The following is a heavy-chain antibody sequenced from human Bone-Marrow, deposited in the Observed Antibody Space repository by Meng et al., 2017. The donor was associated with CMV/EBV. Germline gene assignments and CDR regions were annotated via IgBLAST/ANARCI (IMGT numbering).Heavy chain of an antibody. CDR3: ARVTGGEYYYHGMDV. CDR2: IYYSGST. D-gene: IGHD2-8*02. Sequence: SETLSLTCTVSGGSISSSSYYWGWIRQPPGKGLEWIGSIYYSGSTYYNPSLKSRVTISVDTSKNQFSLKLSSVTAADTAVYYCARVTGGEYYYHGMDVWAQGPTVTCSS. CDR1: GGSISSSSYY. J-gene: IGHJ6*02. V-gene: IGHV4-39*07.